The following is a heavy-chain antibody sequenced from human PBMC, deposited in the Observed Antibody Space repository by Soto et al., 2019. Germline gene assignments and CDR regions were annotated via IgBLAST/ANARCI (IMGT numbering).Heavy chain of an antibody. V-gene: IGHV4-59*04. CDR1: GGSISSYY. Sequence: SETLSLTCTVSGGSISSYYWSWIRQTPGKGLQYIGYIYYSGSTYYNPSLKSRVTISVDTSKNQFSLKLSSVTAADTAVYYCARLNLGDSSASSENFDYWGQGTLVTVSS. J-gene: IGHJ4*02. CDR2: IYYSGST. D-gene: IGHD3-22*01. CDR3: ARLNLGDSSASSENFDY.